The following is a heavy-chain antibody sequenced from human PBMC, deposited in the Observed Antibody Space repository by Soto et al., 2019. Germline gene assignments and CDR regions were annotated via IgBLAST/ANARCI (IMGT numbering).Heavy chain of an antibody. CDR2: ISGSGGST. Sequence: GGSLRLACAASGVTFSSYAMSWVRQAQGKGLEWVSAISGSGGSTYYADSVKGRFTISRDNSKNTLYLQMNSLRAEDTAVYYCEGFDDYGMDVWGQGTTVTVSS. CDR3: EGFDDYGMDV. J-gene: IGHJ6*02. V-gene: IGHV3-23*01. CDR1: GVTFSSYA.